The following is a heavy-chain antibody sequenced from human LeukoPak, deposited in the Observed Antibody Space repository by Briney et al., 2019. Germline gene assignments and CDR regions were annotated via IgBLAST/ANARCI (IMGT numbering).Heavy chain of an antibody. D-gene: IGHD6-19*01. V-gene: IGHV1-69*13. CDR3: ASLGYRSGTYIDY. Sequence: SVTVSCKASLGTLISYAISWVRQPPGQGLEWMGGIIPIFGTANYAQKFQGRVTITADESTRTVYMELSSLRAEDTAVYYCASLGYRSGTYIDYWGQGTLVTVSS. CDR1: LGTLISYA. J-gene: IGHJ4*02. CDR2: IIPIFGTA.